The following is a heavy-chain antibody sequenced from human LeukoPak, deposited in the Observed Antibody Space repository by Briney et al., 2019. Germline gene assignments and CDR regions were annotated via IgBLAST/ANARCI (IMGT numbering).Heavy chain of an antibody. CDR2: IIPIFGTA. Sequence: SVKVSCKASGGTFSSYAISWVRQAPGQRLEWMGGIIPIFGTANYAQKFQGRVTITTDESTSTAYMELSSLRSEDTAGYYCARDGDDYDSSCYYWCVPWGQGTLVTVSS. CDR1: GGTFSSYA. V-gene: IGHV1-69*05. CDR3: ARDGDDYDSSCYYWCVP. J-gene: IGHJ5*02. D-gene: IGHD3-22*01.